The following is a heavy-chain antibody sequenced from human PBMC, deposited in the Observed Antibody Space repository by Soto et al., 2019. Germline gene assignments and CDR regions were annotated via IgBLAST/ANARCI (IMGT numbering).Heavy chain of an antibody. V-gene: IGHV1-69*06. CDR3: ARSPGNFYYYGMDV. CDR1: GGTFSSYA. J-gene: IGHJ6*02. Sequence: ASVKVSCKASGGTFSSYAISWVRQAPGQGLEWMGGIITIFGTANYAQKFQGRVTITADKSTSTAYMELSSLRSEDTAVYYCARSPGNFYYYGMDVWGQGTTVTVS. CDR2: IITIFGTA.